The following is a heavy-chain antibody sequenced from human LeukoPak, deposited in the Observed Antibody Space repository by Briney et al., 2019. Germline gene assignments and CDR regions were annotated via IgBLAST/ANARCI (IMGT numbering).Heavy chain of an antibody. D-gene: IGHD6-19*01. CDR1: GFTFSSYS. Sequence: PGGSLRLSCAASGFTFSSYSMNWVRQAPGKGLEWVSSISSSSSYIYYADSVKGRFTISRDNAKNSLYLQMNSLRVEDTAVYYCARANEGGWLLDYWGQGTLVTVSS. V-gene: IGHV3-21*01. CDR3: ARANEGGWLLDY. CDR2: ISSSSSYI. J-gene: IGHJ4*02.